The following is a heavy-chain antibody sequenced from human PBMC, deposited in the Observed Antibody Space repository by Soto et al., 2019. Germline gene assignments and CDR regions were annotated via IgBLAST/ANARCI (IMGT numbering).Heavy chain of an antibody. J-gene: IGHJ5*02. V-gene: IGHV3-74*01. D-gene: IGHD2-15*01. Sequence: PGGSLRFSCAASGFTFSSYWMHWVRQAPGKGLVWVSRINSDGSSTSYADSVKGRFTISRDNAKRSLYLQMMSLTAEDTAIYYCVRGGGGGLFDPWGQGTMVTVSS. CDR3: VRGGGGGLFDP. CDR2: INSDGSST. CDR1: GFTFSSYW.